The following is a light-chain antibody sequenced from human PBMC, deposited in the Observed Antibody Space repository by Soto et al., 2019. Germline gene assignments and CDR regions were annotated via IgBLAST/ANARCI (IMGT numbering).Light chain of an antibody. V-gene: IGKV3-20*01. J-gene: IGKJ5*01. Sequence: EIVLTQSPGTLSLSPGERATLSCRASQSVSSSYLAWYQQKPGQAPRLLIYGASSRATGIPDRFSSSGSGTDFTLTISRLEPEDFAVYYCQQYGSSPPVTFGQVTRLEIK. CDR2: GAS. CDR3: QQYGSSPPVT. CDR1: QSVSSSY.